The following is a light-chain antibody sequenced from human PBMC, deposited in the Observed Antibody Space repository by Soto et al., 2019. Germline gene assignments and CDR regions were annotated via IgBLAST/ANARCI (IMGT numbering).Light chain of an antibody. CDR3: QQYNSYSS. CDR1: QSISSW. CDR2: KAS. V-gene: IGKV1-5*03. J-gene: IGKJ1*01. Sequence: DIQMTQSPSTLSASVGDRVTITCRASQSISSWLAWYQQKPGKAPKVLIYKASNLKSGVPSRFSGSGSGTEFTLTISSLQPDDFATYYCQQYNSYSSFGQGTKVDIK.